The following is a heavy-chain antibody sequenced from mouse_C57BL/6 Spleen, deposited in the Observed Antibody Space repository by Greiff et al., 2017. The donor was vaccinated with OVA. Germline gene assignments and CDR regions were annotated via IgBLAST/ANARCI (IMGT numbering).Heavy chain of an antibody. CDR3: AREAYYSNYEWFAY. J-gene: IGHJ3*01. V-gene: IGHV1-26*01. CDR1: GYTFTDYY. CDR2: INPNNGGT. Sequence: EVQLQQSGPELVKPGASVKISCKASGYTFTDYYMNWVKQSHGKSLEWIGDINPNNGGTSYNQKFKGKATLTVDKPSSTAYMELRSLTSEDSAVYYCAREAYYSNYEWFAYWGQGTLVTVSA. D-gene: IGHD2-5*01.